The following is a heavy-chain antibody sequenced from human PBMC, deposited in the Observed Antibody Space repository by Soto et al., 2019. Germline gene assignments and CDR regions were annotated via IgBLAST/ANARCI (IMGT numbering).Heavy chain of an antibody. Sequence: EVQLVQSGAEVKKPGESLRISCKGSGYSFTSYWISCVRQMPGKGLEWMGRIDPSDSYTNYSPSFQGHVTISADKSISTAYLQWSSLKASDTAMYYCARQRGATDWFDPWGQGTLVTVSS. J-gene: IGHJ5*02. D-gene: IGHD1-26*01. CDR3: ARQRGATDWFDP. CDR1: GYSFTSYW. V-gene: IGHV5-10-1*01. CDR2: IDPSDSYT.